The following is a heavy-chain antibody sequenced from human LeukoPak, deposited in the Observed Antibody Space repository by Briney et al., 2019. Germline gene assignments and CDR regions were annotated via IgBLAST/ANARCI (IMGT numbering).Heavy chain of an antibody. CDR2: IYTSGST. J-gene: IGHJ3*02. CDR1: GGSISSYY. CDR3: ARLMSPDAFDI. Sequence: ASETLSLTCTVSGGSISSYYWSWVRQPPGKGLEWIGYIYTSGSTNYNPSLKSRVTISVDTSKNQFSLKLSSVTAADTAVYYCARLMSPDAFDIWGQGTMVTVSS. V-gene: IGHV4-4*09.